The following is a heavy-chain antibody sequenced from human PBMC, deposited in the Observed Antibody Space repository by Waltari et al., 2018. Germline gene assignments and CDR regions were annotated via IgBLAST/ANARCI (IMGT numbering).Heavy chain of an antibody. CDR1: GGTFSSYA. V-gene: IGHV1-69*12. Sequence: QVQLVQSGAEVKKPGSSVKVSCKASGGTFSSYAISWVRQAPGQGLEWMGGISPIVGTANYAQRFQGRVTITADESTSTAYMELSSLRSEDTAVYYCARARIVATPLWSDFDIWGQGTMVTVSS. CDR3: ARARIVATPLWSDFDI. J-gene: IGHJ3*02. D-gene: IGHD5-12*01. CDR2: ISPIVGTA.